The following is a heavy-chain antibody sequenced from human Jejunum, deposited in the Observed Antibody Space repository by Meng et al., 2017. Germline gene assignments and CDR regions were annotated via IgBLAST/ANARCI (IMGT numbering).Heavy chain of an antibody. CDR2: IWNDGTKK. D-gene: IGHD6-19*01. Sequence: GESLKISCAASGFAVFTKYMSWVRQAPGKGLDWVAVIWNDGTKKYYADSVEGRFTISRDKSKNTVSLQMDSLRAEDTALYYCATSYSSGWQYGYFDYWGQGSLVTVSS. CDR3: ATSYSSGWQYGYFDY. V-gene: IGHV3-33*08. CDR1: GFAVFTKY. J-gene: IGHJ4*02.